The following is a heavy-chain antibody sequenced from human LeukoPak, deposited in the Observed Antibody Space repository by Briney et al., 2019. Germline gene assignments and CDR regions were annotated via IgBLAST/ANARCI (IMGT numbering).Heavy chain of an antibody. Sequence: PGGSLRLSCAASGFTFSSYGMHWVRQAPGKGLEWVAFIRYDGSNKYYADSVKGRFTISRDNSKNTLYLQMNSLRAEDTAVYYCARKGQGGDYFWPNYYYYGMDVWGQGTTVTVSS. CDR1: GFTFSSYG. CDR2: IRYDGSNK. J-gene: IGHJ6*02. V-gene: IGHV3-30*02. CDR3: ARKGQGGDYFWPNYYYYGMDV. D-gene: IGHD4-17*01.